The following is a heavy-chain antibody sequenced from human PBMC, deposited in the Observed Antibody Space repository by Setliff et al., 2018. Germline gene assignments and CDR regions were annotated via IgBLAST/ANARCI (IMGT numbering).Heavy chain of an antibody. D-gene: IGHD1-7*01. CDR1: GFSLTTSGTC. CDR3: ARSRYELPHYYFDY. V-gene: IGHV2-70*11. CDR2: IDWDGDK. J-gene: IGHJ4*02. Sequence: SGPTLVNPTQALTLTCTFTGFSLTTSGTCVTWIRQPPGKALEWLARIDWDGDKYYNTSLRTRLTLSKDTSQNQVFLTMTNMDPVDTATYYCARSRYELPHYYFDYWGQGSLVTV.